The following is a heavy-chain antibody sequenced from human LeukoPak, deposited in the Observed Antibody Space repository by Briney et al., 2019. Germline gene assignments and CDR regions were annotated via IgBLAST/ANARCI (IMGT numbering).Heavy chain of an antibody. V-gene: IGHV1-18*01. CDR2: ISAYNGNT. J-gene: IGHJ4*02. CDR1: GYTFTSYG. D-gene: IGHD3-22*01. CDR3: ARDHERSSYYDSSGYYDY. Sequence: GASVKVSCKASGYTFTSYGISWMRQAPGQGLEWMGWISAYNGNTNYAQKLQGRVTMTTDTSTSTAYMELRSLRSDDTAVYYCARDHERSSYYDSSGYYDYWGQGTLVTVSS.